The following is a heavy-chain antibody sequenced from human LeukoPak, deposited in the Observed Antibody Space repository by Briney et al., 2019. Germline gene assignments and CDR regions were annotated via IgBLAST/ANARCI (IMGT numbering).Heavy chain of an antibody. CDR1: GGTFSSYA. D-gene: IGHD2-2*01. V-gene: IGHV1-69*13. CDR2: IIPIFGTA. J-gene: IGHJ4*02. CDR3: ATDSRGSTSWNYFDH. Sequence: SVKVSCKASGGTFSSYAISWVRQAPGQGLEWMGGIIPIFGTANYAQKFQGRVTITADESTSTAYMELSSLRSEDTAVYYCATDSRGSTSWNYFDHWGQGTLVTVSS.